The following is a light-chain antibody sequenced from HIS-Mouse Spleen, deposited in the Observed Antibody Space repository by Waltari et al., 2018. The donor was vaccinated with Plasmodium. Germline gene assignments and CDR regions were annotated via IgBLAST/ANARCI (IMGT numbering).Light chain of an antibody. J-gene: IGLJ1*01. Sequence: QSALNQPRSVSGSPGPSFTISCTGNSSYVCCYHYFRCYQQHPGKAPKLIIYDVSKRPSGVPDRFSGSKSGNTASLTISGLQAEDEADYYCCSYAGSYTYVFGTGTKVTVL. CDR2: DVS. CDR3: CSYAGSYTYV. V-gene: IGLV2-11*01. CDR1: SSYVCCYHY.